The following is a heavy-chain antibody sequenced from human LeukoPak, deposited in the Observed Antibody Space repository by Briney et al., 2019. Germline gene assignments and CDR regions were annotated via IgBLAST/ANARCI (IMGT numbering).Heavy chain of an antibody. CDR3: ARHLYGVSHDY. D-gene: IGHD4-17*01. CDR2: IYSSGST. J-gene: IGHJ4*02. CDR1: GFTVSSNY. Sequence: PGGSLRLSCAASGFTVSSNYMNWVRQAPGKGLEWVSVIYSSGSTYYADSVKGRFTISRDNSKNTLYLQMNSLRAEDTAVYYCARHLYGVSHDYWGQGTLVTVSS. V-gene: IGHV3-53*01.